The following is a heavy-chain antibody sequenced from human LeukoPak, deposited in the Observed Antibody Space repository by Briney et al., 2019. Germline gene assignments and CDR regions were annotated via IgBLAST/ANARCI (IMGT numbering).Heavy chain of an antibody. CDR2: INHSGST. J-gene: IGHJ4*02. Sequence: SETLSLTCAVYGGSFSGYYWSWVRQPPGKGLEWIGEINHSGSTNYNPSLKSRVTISVDTSKNQFSLKLSSVTAADTAVYYCARGHSSSWYGYIYYWGQGTLVTASS. CDR3: ARGHSSSWYGYIYY. D-gene: IGHD6-13*01. V-gene: IGHV4-34*01. CDR1: GGSFSGYY.